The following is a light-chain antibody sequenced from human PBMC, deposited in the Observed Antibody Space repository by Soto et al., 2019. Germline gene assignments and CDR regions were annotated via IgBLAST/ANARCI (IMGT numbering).Light chain of an antibody. CDR1: SSNIGAGYD. Sequence: QSVLTQPPSVSGAPGQRVTISCTGSSSNIGAGYDVSWYQQHPGKAPKLMIYEVSNRPSGVSNRFSGSKSGNTASLTISGLQAEDEADYYCSSSTSTSTPYVFGTGTKVTV. CDR2: EVS. J-gene: IGLJ1*01. V-gene: IGLV2-14*01. CDR3: SSSTSTSTPYV.